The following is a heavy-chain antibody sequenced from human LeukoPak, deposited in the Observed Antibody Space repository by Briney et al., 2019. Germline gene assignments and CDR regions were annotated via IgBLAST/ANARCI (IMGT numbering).Heavy chain of an antibody. CDR2: IYSGGST. D-gene: IGHD1-26*01. CDR1: GFTVSSNY. J-gene: IGHJ5*02. CDR3: AKGQWELPRQYNWFDP. Sequence: GGSLRLSCAASGFTVSSNYMSWVRQAPGKGLEWVSVIYSGGSTYYADSVKGRFTISRDNSKNTLYLQMNSLRAEDTAVYYCAKGQWELPRQYNWFDPWGQGTLVTVSS. V-gene: IGHV3-53*01.